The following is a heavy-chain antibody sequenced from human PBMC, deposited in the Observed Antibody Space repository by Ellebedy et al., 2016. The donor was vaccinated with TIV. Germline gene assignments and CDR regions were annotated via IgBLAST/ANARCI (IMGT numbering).Heavy chain of an antibody. D-gene: IGHD6-19*01. CDR3: ARDQWLGRAYYFDY. J-gene: IGHJ4*02. CDR1: GFTFSNYW. CDR2: VKQDGSEE. V-gene: IGHV3-7*01. Sequence: GGSLRLSCGTSGFTFSNYWMTWVRQAPGKGLEWVANVKQDGSEENYVDSVKGRFSISRDNTKNSLYVQMNSLRPEDTAVYYCARDQWLGRAYYFDYWGQGTLVTVSS.